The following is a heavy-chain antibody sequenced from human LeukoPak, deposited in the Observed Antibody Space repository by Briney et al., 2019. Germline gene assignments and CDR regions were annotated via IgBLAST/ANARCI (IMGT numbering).Heavy chain of an antibody. D-gene: IGHD3-3*01. V-gene: IGHV1-69*13. Sequence: ASVKVSCKASGGTFSSYAISWVRQAPGQGLEWMGGIIPIFGTANYAQKFQGRVTITADESTSTAYMEVSSLRSEDTAVYYCARDRYTIFGVVRYFDYWGQGTLVTVSS. CDR3: ARDRYTIFGVVRYFDY. CDR2: IIPIFGTA. J-gene: IGHJ4*02. CDR1: GGTFSSYA.